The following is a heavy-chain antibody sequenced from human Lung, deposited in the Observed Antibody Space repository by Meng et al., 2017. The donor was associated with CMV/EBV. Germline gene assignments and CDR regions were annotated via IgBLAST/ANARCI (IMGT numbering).Heavy chain of an antibody. CDR2: INPHSGDT. D-gene: IGHD3-10*01. J-gene: IGHJ6*02. V-gene: IGHV1-2*02. Sequence: ASVKVSCKASGYTFTGYNIHWVRQAPGQGLEWMGWINPHSGDTKYAQKFQGRVTLTTDTFINTAYMEVSRLKSDDTAVFFCARLFHTSLGTNYYYGMDVWGLGTTVTVSS. CDR1: GYTFTGYN. CDR3: ARLFHTSLGTNYYYGMDV.